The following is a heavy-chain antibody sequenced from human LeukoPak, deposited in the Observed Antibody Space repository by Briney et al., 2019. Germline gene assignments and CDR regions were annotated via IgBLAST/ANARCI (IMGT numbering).Heavy chain of an antibody. CDR1: GFTFSSYA. V-gene: IGHV3-23*01. J-gene: IGHJ4*02. Sequence: PGGSLRLSCAASGFTFSSYAMSWVRQAPGKGLEWVSAISGSGGSTYYADSVKGRFTISRDNAKNSLYLQMNSLRAEDTAVYYCARQLGHYGGNSFLVDYWGQGTLVTVSS. CDR3: ARQLGHYGGNSFLVDY. CDR2: ISGSGGST. D-gene: IGHD4-23*01.